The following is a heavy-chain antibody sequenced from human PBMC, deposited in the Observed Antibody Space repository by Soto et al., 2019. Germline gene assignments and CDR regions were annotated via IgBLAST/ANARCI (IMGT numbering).Heavy chain of an antibody. CDR3: ATGSIEYSASVDN. D-gene: IGHD5-12*01. J-gene: IGHJ4*02. V-gene: IGHV3-23*01. CDR2: IRARGGSL. CDR1: GFSFSSYA. Sequence: EVQLLESGGGLVQPVGSLRLSCAASGFSFSSYAMVWVRQAPGKGLEWVSVIRARGGSLYFADSVKGRFTISRDNSKNVLSLEMNSLRAEDTATYFCATGSIEYSASVDNWGQGTLVVVSS.